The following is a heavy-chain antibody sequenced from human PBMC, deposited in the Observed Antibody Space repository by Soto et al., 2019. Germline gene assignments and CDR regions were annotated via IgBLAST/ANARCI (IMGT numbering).Heavy chain of an antibody. Sequence: QVQLVESGGGLVKPGGSLRLSCAASGFTFSDYYMSWIRQAPGKGLEWVSYISSSSSYTNYADSVKGRFTISRDNAKNALYLQMNSLRAEDTAVYYCARDFGPTHGYFDLWGRGTLVTVSS. CDR2: ISSSSSYT. CDR3: ARDFGPTHGYFDL. CDR1: GFTFSDYY. V-gene: IGHV3-11*06. D-gene: IGHD3-10*01. J-gene: IGHJ2*01.